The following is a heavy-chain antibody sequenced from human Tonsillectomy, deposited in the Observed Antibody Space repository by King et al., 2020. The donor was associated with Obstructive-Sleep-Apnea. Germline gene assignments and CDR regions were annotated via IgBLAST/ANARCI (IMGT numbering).Heavy chain of an antibody. J-gene: IGHJ6*02. CDR1: GFTFSNFG. V-gene: IGHV3-30*02. D-gene: IGHD3-10*01. Sequence: VQLVESGGGVVQPGRSLRLSCAASGFTFSNFGMHWVRQAPGKGLEWVAFVRYDGNNKYYADSVKGRLTISRDNSKNTLYLQMNSLRAEDTAVDYCAXGXVDXXMVRTFYYGLDVWGQGTTVTVSS. CDR2: VRYDGNNK. CDR3: AXGXVDXXMVRTFYYGLDV.